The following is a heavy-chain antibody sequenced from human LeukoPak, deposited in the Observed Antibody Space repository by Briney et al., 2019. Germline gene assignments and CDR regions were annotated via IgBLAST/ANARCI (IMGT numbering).Heavy chain of an antibody. CDR3: ARVPLSGAHSTKNWFDP. Sequence: SVKVSCKASGGTFSSYAISWVRQAPGQGLEWMGGIIPIFGTANYAQKFQGRVTITTDESTSTAYMELSSLRSEDTAVYCCARVPLSGAHSTKNWFDPWGQGTLVTVSS. D-gene: IGHD7-27*01. J-gene: IGHJ5*02. CDR2: IIPIFGTA. CDR1: GGTFSSYA. V-gene: IGHV1-69*05.